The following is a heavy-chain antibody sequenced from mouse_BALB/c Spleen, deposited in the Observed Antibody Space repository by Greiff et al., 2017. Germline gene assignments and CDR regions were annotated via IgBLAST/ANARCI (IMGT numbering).Heavy chain of an antibody. CDR2: IWSGGST. Sequence: QVQLKQSGPGLVQPSQSLSITCTVSGFSLTSYGVHWVRQSPGKGLEWLGVIWSGGSTDYNAAFISRLSISKDNSKCQVFFKMNSLQANDTAIYYCARGRDDYDGAWFAYWGQGTLVTVSA. V-gene: IGHV2-2*02. D-gene: IGHD2-4*01. J-gene: IGHJ3*01. CDR1: GFSLTSYG. CDR3: ARGRDDYDGAWFAY.